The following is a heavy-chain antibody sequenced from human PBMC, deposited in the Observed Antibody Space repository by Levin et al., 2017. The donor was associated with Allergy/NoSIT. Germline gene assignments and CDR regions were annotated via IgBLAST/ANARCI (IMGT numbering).Heavy chain of an antibody. J-gene: IGHJ6*02. Sequence: SQTLSLTCSVSGGSVSSISHYWSWIRQSPGRGLEWIGQIYFIGSTNYNPSLKSRVTISLDTSKNQVSLELRAVTAADAAVYYCARDPGGSGNYTLNQYYYGLDVWGQGTTVTVSS. CDR3: ARDPGGSGNYTLNQYYYGLDV. D-gene: IGHD3-10*01. CDR1: GGSVSSISHY. CDR2: IYFIGST. V-gene: IGHV4-61*01.